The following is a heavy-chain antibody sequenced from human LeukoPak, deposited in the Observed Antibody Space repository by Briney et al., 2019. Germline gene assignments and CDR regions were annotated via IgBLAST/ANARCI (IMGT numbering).Heavy chain of an antibody. CDR2: IYSGGST. J-gene: IGHJ4*02. D-gene: IGHD2-15*01. V-gene: IGHV3-66*04. CDR3: ARHGGSAPQFDY. Sequence: GGSLRLSCAASGFDFSTYAMSWVRQAPGKGLEWVSVIYSGGSTYYADSVKGRFTISRDNSKNTLYLQMNSLRAEDTAVYYCARHGGSAPQFDYWGQGTLVTVSS. CDR1: GFDFSTYA.